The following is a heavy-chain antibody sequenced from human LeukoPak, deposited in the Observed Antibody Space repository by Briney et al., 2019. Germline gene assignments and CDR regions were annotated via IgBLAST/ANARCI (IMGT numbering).Heavy chain of an antibody. Sequence: SGGSLRLSCAASGFTFSSYGMHWVPQAPGKGLEWVAVIWYDGSNKYYADSVKGRFTISRDNSKNALYLQMNSLRAEDTAVYYCAKSDSSGYYYSEGGSFDYWGQGTLVTVSS. CDR2: IWYDGSNK. CDR3: AKSDSSGYYYSEGGSFDY. CDR1: GFTFSSYG. V-gene: IGHV3-33*06. J-gene: IGHJ4*02. D-gene: IGHD3-22*01.